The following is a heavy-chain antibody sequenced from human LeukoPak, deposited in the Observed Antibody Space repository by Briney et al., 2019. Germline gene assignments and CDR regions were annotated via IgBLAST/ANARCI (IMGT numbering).Heavy chain of an antibody. J-gene: IGHJ4*02. Sequence: PGGSLRLSCAASGFTFSSYSMNWVSQAPGKGLEWVSYISSSSSTIYYADSVKGRFTISRDNAKNSLYLQMNSLRAEDTAVYYCARESRGYSPYWGQGTLVTVSS. CDR3: ARESRGYSPY. CDR2: ISSSSSTI. CDR1: GFTFSSYS. V-gene: IGHV3-48*04. D-gene: IGHD5-18*01.